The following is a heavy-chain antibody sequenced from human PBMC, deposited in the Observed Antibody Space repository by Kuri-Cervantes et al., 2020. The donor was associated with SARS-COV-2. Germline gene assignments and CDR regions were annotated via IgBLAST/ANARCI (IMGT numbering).Heavy chain of an antibody. V-gene: IGHV3-21*01. J-gene: IGHJ6*03. D-gene: IGHD2-21*01. CDR3: ARVAGEGPIYYYYMDV. CDR2: ISGSGSYI. CDR1: GFTFKTYT. Sequence: GESLKISCVPSGFTFKTYTMIWVRQAPGKALEWVSSISGSGSYIYYADALKGRFTISRDDAKNALYLQMNSLRGEDTAVYYCARVAGEGPIYYYYMDVWGKGTTVTVSS.